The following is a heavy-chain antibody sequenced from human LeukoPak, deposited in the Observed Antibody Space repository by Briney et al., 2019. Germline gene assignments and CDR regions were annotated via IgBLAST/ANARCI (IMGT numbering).Heavy chain of an antibody. CDR2: IYPHDSDT. J-gene: IGHJ4*02. V-gene: IGHV5-51*01. Sequence: GESLKISCKGSGYSFTSYWIGWVRQTPGRGLEWMGIIYPHDSDTRYSPSFQGQVTISADKSISTAFLQWSSLKASDTAMYFCARLATGHSFDFWGQGTLVTVSS. CDR1: GYSFTSYW. CDR3: ARLATGHSFDF.